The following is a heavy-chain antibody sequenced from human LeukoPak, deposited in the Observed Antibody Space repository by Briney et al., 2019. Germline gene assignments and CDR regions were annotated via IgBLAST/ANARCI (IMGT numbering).Heavy chain of an antibody. D-gene: IGHD5-18*01. J-gene: IGHJ3*02. CDR3: ARDLKRYSYGMDDAFDI. V-gene: IGHV3-21*01. Sequence: GGSLRLSCAASGFTFSNYGMSWVRQAPGKGLEWVSSISSSSSYIYYADSVKGRFTISRDNAKNSLYLQMNSLRAEDAAVYYCARDLKRYSYGMDDAFDIWGQGTMVTVSS. CDR2: ISSSSSYI. CDR1: GFTFSNYG.